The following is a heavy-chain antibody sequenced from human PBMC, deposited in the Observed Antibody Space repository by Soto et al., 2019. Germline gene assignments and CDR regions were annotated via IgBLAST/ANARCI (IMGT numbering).Heavy chain of an antibody. J-gene: IGHJ4*02. V-gene: IGHV1-18*01. CDR2: ISAYNGKT. CDR3: ARDLYFIEVSGVFDY. CDR1: GYGFASYG. D-gene: IGHD6-19*01. Sequence: ASVKVSCKASGYGFASYGISWVRQAPGQGLEWMGWISAYNGKTNYTEKFQGRVTMTTDTSTSTAHMELRSLRSDDTAVYCCARDLYFIEVSGVFDYWGQGTPVTVSS.